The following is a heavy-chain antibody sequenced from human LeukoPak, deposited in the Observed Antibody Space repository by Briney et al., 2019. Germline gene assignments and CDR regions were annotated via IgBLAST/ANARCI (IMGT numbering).Heavy chain of an antibody. CDR2: MYDSGST. V-gene: IGHV4-59*12. CDR1: GGSFSSNY. CDR3: AREVYDYVWGTVDW. Sequence: PSETLSLTCTVSGGSFSSNYWSWIRQPPGKGLEWIGYMYDSGSTNYNPSLKSRVTISVDTSKNHFSLKLSSVTAADTAVYYCAREVYDYVWGTVDWWGQGTLVTVSS. J-gene: IGHJ4*02. D-gene: IGHD3-16*01.